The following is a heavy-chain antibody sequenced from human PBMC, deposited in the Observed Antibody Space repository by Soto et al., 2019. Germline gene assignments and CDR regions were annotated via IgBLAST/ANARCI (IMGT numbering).Heavy chain of an antibody. V-gene: IGHV4-31*03. CDR3: ARDRGYCSSTSCPPVYYYYGMDV. D-gene: IGHD2-2*01. CDR1: GGSISGYY. CDR2: IYYSGST. J-gene: IGHJ6*02. Sequence: ASETLSLTCTVSGGSISGYYWSWIRQHPGKGLEWIGYIYYSGSTYYNPSLKSRVTISVDTSKNQFSLKLSSVTAADTAVYYCARDRGYCSSTSCPPVYYYYGMDVWGQGTTVTVSS.